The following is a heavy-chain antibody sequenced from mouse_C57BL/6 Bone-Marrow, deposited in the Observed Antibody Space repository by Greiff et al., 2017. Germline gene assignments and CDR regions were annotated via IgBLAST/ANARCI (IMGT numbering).Heavy chain of an antibody. CDR3: ARRGNYFDY. Sequence: VQLQQSGAELVRPGASVKLSCKASGYTFTDYYINWVKQRPGQGLAWIARIYPGSGNTYYNEKFKGKATLTAEKSSSTAYMQLSSLTSEDSAVYFCARRGNYFDYWGQGTTLTVSS. V-gene: IGHV1-76*01. CDR2: IYPGSGNT. J-gene: IGHJ2*01. CDR1: GYTFTDYY.